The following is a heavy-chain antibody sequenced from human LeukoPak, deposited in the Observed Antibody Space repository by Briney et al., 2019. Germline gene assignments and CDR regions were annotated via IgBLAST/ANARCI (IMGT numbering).Heavy chain of an antibody. D-gene: IGHD6-19*01. CDR2: ISWNSGSI. CDR3: AKEGVAGKNFDY. CDR1: GFTFDDYA. Sequence: AGGSLRLSCAASGFTFDDYAMHWVRQAPGKGLEWVSGISWNSGSIGYADSVKGRFTISRDNAKNSLYLQMNSLRAEDTALYYCAKEGVAGKNFDYWGQGTLVSVSS. V-gene: IGHV3-9*01. J-gene: IGHJ4*02.